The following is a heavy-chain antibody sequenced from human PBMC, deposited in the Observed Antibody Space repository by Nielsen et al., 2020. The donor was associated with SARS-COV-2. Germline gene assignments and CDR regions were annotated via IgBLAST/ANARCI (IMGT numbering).Heavy chain of an antibody. V-gene: IGHV3-11*03. J-gene: IGHJ4*02. CDR3: RGSSGYYYAIDY. Sequence: GGSLRLSCAASGFTFSDYYMSWIRQAPGKGLEWVSYISSSSSYTNYADSVKGRFTISRDNAKNSLYLQMNSLRAEDTAVYYCRGSSGYYYAIDYWGQGTLVTVSS. CDR1: GFTFSDYY. CDR2: ISSSSSYT. D-gene: IGHD3-22*01.